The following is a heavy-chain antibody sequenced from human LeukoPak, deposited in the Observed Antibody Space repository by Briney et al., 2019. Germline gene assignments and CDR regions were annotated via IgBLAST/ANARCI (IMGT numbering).Heavy chain of an antibody. D-gene: IGHD3-10*01. J-gene: IGHJ4*02. V-gene: IGHV3-53*04. CDR3: AREADRNGGLDS. CDR1: GFTVSSKY. CDR2: MYTGGST. Sequence: GGSLRLSCAASGFTVSSKYMSWVRQAPGKGLEWVSSMYTGGSTYYADSVKGRFTISRHNSKNTLYLQMNSLRTEDTAVYYCAREADRNGGLDSWGQGTLVTASS.